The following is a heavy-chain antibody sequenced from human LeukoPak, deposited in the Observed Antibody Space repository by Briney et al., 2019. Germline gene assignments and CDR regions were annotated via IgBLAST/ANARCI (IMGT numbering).Heavy chain of an antibody. D-gene: IGHD6-13*01. CDR2: IIPVFGTA. J-gene: IGHJ4*02. CDR3: AREGQQLVVYYFDY. V-gene: IGHV1-69*05. Sequence: PSVKVSCKASGGTFSSYAISWVRQATGQGLEWMGRIIPVFGTANYAQKFQGRVTITTDESTSTAYMELSSLRSEDTAVYYCAREGQQLVVYYFDYWGQGTLVTVSS. CDR1: GGTFSSYA.